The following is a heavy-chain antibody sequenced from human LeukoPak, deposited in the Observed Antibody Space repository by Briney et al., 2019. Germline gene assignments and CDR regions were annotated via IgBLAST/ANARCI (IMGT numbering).Heavy chain of an antibody. J-gene: IGHJ4*02. D-gene: IGHD1-26*01. CDR2: IYSGGST. V-gene: IGHV3-66*01. Sequence: GGSLRLSCAASGFTFSSYSMNWVRQAPGKGLEWASVIYSGGSTYYADSVKGRFTISRDNSKNTLYLQMNSLRAEDTAVYYCARVRGGTMYYFDYWGQGTLVTVSS. CDR1: GFTFSSYS. CDR3: ARVRGGTMYYFDY.